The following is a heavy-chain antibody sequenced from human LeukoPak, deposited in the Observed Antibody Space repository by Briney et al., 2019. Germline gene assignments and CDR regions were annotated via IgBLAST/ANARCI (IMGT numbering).Heavy chain of an antibody. J-gene: IGHJ4*02. CDR3: ARANDASGSFDY. V-gene: IGHV3-33*01. CDR1: GFTFSSYG. D-gene: IGHD3-10*01. CDR2: IWYDGSNK. Sequence: GGSLRLSCAASGFTFSSYGMHWVRQAPGKGLEWVAVIWYDGSNKSYAGSVKGRFTISRDNSKNTLYLQMNSLRTEDTAVYYCARANDASGSFDYWGQGTLVTVSS.